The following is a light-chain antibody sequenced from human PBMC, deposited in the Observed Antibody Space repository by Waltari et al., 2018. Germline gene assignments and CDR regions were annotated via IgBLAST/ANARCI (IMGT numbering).Light chain of an antibody. CDR2: NTN. Sequence: QSVLTQPPSVSGTPGPRVTISCSGSFSNIGSNSVTWYQQLPGTSPRLLIYNTNQGPSGVPHRFSASKSGTSASLAITGLQSEDEAYYYCAAWDDSLGAVFGGGTKLTVL. CDR1: FSNIGSNS. J-gene: IGLJ3*02. CDR3: AAWDDSLGAV. V-gene: IGLV1-44*01.